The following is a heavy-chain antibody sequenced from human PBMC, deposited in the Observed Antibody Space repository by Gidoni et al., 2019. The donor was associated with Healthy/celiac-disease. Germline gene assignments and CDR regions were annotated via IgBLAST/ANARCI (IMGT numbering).Heavy chain of an antibody. CDR2: ISGSGGST. V-gene: IGHV3-23*01. J-gene: IGHJ4*02. D-gene: IGHD6-19*01. CDR3: AKDLVYSSGWYDDFDY. CDR1: GFTFSSYA. Sequence: EVQLLESGGGLVQPGGSLRLSCAASGFTFSSYAMSWVRQAPGKGLEWVSAISGSGGSTYYADSVKGRFTISRDNSKNTLYLQMNSLRAEDTAVYYCAKDLVYSSGWYDDFDYWGQGTLVTVSS.